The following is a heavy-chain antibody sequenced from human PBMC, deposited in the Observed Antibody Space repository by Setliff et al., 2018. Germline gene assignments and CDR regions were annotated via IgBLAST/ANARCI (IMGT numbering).Heavy chain of an antibody. J-gene: IGHJ4*02. D-gene: IGHD1-1*01. CDR1: GGTFSTYA. Sequence: SVKVSCKASGGTFSTYAVNWVRQAPGQGLEWMGGIVPVFGTRNYAQKFQGRVTFTADDSATTTYMELSSLTSEDTAIYYCARDTYNPNWYGDRSFEYWGQGTLVTVSS. CDR3: ARDTYNPNWYGDRSFEY. V-gene: IGHV1-69*13. CDR2: IVPVFGTR.